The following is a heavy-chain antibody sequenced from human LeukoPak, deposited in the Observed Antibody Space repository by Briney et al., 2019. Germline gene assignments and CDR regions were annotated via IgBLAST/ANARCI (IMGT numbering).Heavy chain of an antibody. CDR3: ARDHPNYGGNSGAGY. CDR2: ISSSSSYI. CDR1: GFTFDDYG. Sequence: PGGSLRLSCAVSGFTFDDYGMSWVRQVPGKGLEWVSSISSSSSYIYYADSVKGRFTISRDNAKNSLYLQMNSLRAEDTAVYYCARDHPNYGGNSGAGYWGQGTLVTVSS. J-gene: IGHJ4*02. D-gene: IGHD4-23*01. V-gene: IGHV3-21*01.